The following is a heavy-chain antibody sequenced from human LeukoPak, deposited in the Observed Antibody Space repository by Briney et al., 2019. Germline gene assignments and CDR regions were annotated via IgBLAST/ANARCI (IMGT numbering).Heavy chain of an antibody. J-gene: IGHJ4*02. D-gene: IGHD2-21*01. V-gene: IGHV3-30*02. CDR2: IPYDGSNK. CDR1: GFTFSSYS. Sequence: SGGSLRLSCAASGFTFSSYSMDWVRQAPGKGLEWVAFIPYDGSNKYYADSLQGRFTISRDNSMNTLYLQMSSLRAEDTAIYFCAKDICGGNCYPHGGYWGQGTLVTVSS. CDR3: AKDICGGNCYPHGGY.